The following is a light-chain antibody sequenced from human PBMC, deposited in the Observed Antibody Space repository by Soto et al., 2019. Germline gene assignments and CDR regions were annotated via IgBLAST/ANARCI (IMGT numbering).Light chain of an antibody. Sequence: EIIMTQSPDILSVSPGERATLSCRASQSVSSRLAWYQQKPGQAPRLLIHDASTRATGVPARFSGSGSGTEFTLTINSLQAEDFAVYYCQQYGSSPRTFGLGTKVDIK. CDR3: QQYGSSPRT. V-gene: IGKV3-15*01. CDR1: QSVSSR. CDR2: DAS. J-gene: IGKJ1*01.